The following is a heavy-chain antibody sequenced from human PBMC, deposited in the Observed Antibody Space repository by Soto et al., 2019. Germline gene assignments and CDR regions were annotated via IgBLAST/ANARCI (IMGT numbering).Heavy chain of an antibody. J-gene: IGHJ4*02. CDR2: ISSNGGST. CDR1: GFTFSSYA. Sequence: LRLSCAASGFTFSSYAMHWVRQAPGKGLEYVSAISSNGGSTYYADSVKGRFTISRDNSKNTLYLQMGSLRAEDMAVYYCARVSGGWYDYWGQGTLVTVSS. CDR3: ARVSGGWYDY. D-gene: IGHD6-19*01. V-gene: IGHV3-64*02.